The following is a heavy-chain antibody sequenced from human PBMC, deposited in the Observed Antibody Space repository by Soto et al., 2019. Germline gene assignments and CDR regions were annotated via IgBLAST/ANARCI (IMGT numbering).Heavy chain of an antibody. J-gene: IGHJ4*02. CDR2: ISSSSSYI. CDR1: GFTFSSYS. D-gene: IGHD2-15*01. V-gene: IGHV3-21*01. CDR3: ARDLLGYCSGGSCSEDY. Sequence: EVQLVESGGGLVKPGGSLRLSCAASGFTFSSYSMNWVRQAPGKGLEWVSSISSSSSYIYYADSVKGRFTISRDNAKNSLYLQMNSLRAEDTAVYYWARDLLGYCSGGSCSEDYWGQGTLVTVSS.